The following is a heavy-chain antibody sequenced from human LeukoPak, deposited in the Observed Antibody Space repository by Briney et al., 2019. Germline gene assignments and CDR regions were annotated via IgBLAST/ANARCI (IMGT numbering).Heavy chain of an antibody. V-gene: IGHV3-48*03. CDR2: ISSSGSTI. CDR1: GFTFSSYE. CDR3: AKDSERSYYARYFDL. Sequence: GGSLRLSCAASGFTFSSYEMNWVRQAPGKGLEWVSYISSSGSTIYYADSVKGRFTISRDNSKNTLYLQMNSLRAGDTAVYYCAKDSERSYYARYFDLWGRGTLVTVSS. D-gene: IGHD1-26*01. J-gene: IGHJ2*01.